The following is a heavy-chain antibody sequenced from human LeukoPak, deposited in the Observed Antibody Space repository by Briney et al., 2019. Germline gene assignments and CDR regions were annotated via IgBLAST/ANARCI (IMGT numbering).Heavy chain of an antibody. CDR1: GYSITTGYY. CDR2: VYHNSGAT. V-gene: IGHV4-38-2*02. CDR3: AREDGSGWPRYNWFDP. Sequence: SETLSLTCSVSGYSITTGYYWAWIRQPPGKGPEWIGSVYHNSGATYYSPSLKSRVTISIDTSKNQLSLKLTSVTAADTAVYYCAREDGSGWPRYNWFDPWGQGTLVTVSS. J-gene: IGHJ5*02. D-gene: IGHD6-19*01.